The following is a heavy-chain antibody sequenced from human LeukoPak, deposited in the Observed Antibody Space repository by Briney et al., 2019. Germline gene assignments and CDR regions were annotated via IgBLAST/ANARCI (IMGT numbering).Heavy chain of an antibody. D-gene: IGHD3-22*01. CDR3: ARTYYYDSSGPLDY. Sequence: GGSLRLSCAASGFNFNDYAMSWVRQAPGKGRQWVSTISGSGDTTYYADSVKGRLTISRDNSKNTLYLQMNSLRAEDTAVYYCARTYYYDSSGPLDYWGQGTLVTVSS. V-gene: IGHV3-23*01. CDR2: ISGSGDTT. CDR1: GFNFNDYA. J-gene: IGHJ4*02.